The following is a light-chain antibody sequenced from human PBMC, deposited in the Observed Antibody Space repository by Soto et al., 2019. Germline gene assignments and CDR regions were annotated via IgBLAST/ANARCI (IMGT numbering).Light chain of an antibody. CDR2: GNS. Sequence: QSVLTQPPSVSAAPGQTVTISCSGISSNIGNTYVSWFQQLPGTAPKLLIYGNSNRPSGVPDRFSGSKSGTSASLAITGLQAEDEADYYCQSYDSSLSGFYVFGTGTKVTVL. CDR1: SSNIGNTYV. V-gene: IGLV1-40*01. CDR3: QSYDSSLSGFYV. J-gene: IGLJ1*01.